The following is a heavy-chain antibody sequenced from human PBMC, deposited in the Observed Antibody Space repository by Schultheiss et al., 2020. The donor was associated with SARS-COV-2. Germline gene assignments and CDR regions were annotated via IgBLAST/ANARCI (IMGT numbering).Heavy chain of an antibody. CDR2: IHSGGGT. CDR1: GFTVSSNH. CDR3: VRDYYGIDY. V-gene: IGHV3-66*01. D-gene: IGHD3-22*01. Sequence: GVLKISCAVSGFTVSSNHMTWVRQAPGRGLEWVSAIHSGGGTYYADSVKGRFSISRDNAKNTLYLQMNSLRPEDTAVYYCVRDYYGIDYWGQGTLVTVSS. J-gene: IGHJ4*02.